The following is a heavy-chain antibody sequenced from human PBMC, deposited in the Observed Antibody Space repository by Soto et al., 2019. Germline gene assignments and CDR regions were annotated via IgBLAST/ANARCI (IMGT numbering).Heavy chain of an antibody. J-gene: IGHJ6*02. Sequence: GESLKISCNGSGYSFTSYWISWVRQMPGKGLEWMGRIDPSDSYTNYSPSFQGHVTISADKSISTAYLQWSSLKASDTAMYYCARHLNVDIVATISRMDVWGQGTTVTVSS. CDR1: GYSFTSYW. CDR2: IDPSDSYT. CDR3: ARHLNVDIVATISRMDV. D-gene: IGHD5-12*01. V-gene: IGHV5-10-1*01.